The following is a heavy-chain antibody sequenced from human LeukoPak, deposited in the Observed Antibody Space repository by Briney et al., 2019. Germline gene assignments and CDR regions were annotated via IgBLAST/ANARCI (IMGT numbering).Heavy chain of an antibody. J-gene: IGHJ4*02. V-gene: IGHV3-15*01. Sequence: GGSLRLSCAASGFTLSNAWMSWVRQAPGKGLEWVGRIKSKTDGRTTDYAAPVKGRFTISRDDSKNTLYLQMNSLKAEDTAVYYCTTYSLGYCSGGSCYSGLNHFDYWGQGTLVTVSS. CDR2: IKSKTDGRTT. CDR1: GFTLSNAW. CDR3: TTYSLGYCSGGSCYSGLNHFDY. D-gene: IGHD2-15*01.